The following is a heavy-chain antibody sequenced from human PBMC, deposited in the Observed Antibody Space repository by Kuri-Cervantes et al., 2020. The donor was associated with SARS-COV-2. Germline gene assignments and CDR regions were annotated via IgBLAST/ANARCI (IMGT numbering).Heavy chain of an antibody. V-gene: IGHV1-46*01. D-gene: IGHD3-16*01. CDR1: GYTFTGYY. J-gene: IGHJ3*02. CDR3: ARDPSIMMGAFDI. CDR2: INPSGGST. Sequence: ASVKVSCKASGYTFTGYYMHWVRQAPGQGLEWMGIINPSGGSTSYAQKFQGRVTMTRDTSTSTVYMELSSLRSEDTAVYYCARDPSIMMGAFDIWGQGTMVTVSS.